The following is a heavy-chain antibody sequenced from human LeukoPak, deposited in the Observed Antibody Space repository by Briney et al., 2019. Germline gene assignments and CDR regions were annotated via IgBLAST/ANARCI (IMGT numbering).Heavy chain of an antibody. J-gene: IGHJ4*02. CDR3: ATYTGPDPSFDY. D-gene: IGHD1-14*01. CDR2: MNPNSGNT. Sequence: ASVKVSCKASGYTFTSYDINWVRQATGQGLEWMGWMNPNSGNTGYAQKFQGRVTMTRNTSISTAYMELSSLRSEDTAVYYCATYTGPDPSFDYWGQGTLVTVSS. CDR1: GYTFTSYD. V-gene: IGHV1-8*01.